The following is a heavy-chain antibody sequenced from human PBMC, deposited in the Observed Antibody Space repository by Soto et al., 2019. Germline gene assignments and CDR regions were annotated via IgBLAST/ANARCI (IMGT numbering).Heavy chain of an antibody. CDR3: ASRQTATVTTFLPY. D-gene: IGHD4-4*01. Sequence: GGSLRLSCAASGFTFSSYAMHWVRQAPGKGLEWVAVISYDGSNKYYADSVKGRFTISRDNSKNTLYLQMNSLRAEDTAVYYCASRQTATVTTFLPYWGQGTLVTVSS. CDR2: ISYDGSNK. V-gene: IGHV3-30-3*01. CDR1: GFTFSSYA. J-gene: IGHJ4*02.